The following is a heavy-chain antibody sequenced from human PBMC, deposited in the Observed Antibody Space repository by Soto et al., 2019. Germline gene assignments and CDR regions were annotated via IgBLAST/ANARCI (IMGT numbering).Heavy chain of an antibody. D-gene: IGHD3-10*01. CDR2: IYYSGST. V-gene: IGHV4-31*03. Sequence: PSETLSLTCTVSGGSISSGGYYWSWIRQHPWKGLEWIGYIYYSGSTYYNPSLKSRVTISVDTSKNQFSLKLSSVTAADTAVYYCARDRSLSYGSVYYYYGMDVWGQGXTVTVYS. CDR3: ARDRSLSYGSVYYYYGMDV. J-gene: IGHJ6*02. CDR1: GGSISSGGYY.